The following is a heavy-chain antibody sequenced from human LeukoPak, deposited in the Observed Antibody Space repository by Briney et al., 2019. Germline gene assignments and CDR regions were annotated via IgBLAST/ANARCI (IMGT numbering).Heavy chain of an antibody. D-gene: IGHD6-6*01. CDR3: ARGYGSSSSRGGPRYYYYYYYMDV. Sequence: PSETLSLTCAVSGGSISSYYWSWIWQPPGKGLEWIGYIYTSGSTNYNPSLKSRVTISVDSSKNPFSLKLSSVTAADTAVYYCARGYGSSSSRGGPRYYYYYYYMDVWGKGTTVTVSS. CDR1: GGSISSYY. V-gene: IGHV4-4*09. CDR2: IYTSGST. J-gene: IGHJ6*03.